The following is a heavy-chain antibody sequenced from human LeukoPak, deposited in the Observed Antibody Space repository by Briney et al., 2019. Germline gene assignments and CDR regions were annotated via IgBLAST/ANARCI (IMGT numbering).Heavy chain of an antibody. V-gene: IGHV3-74*01. J-gene: IGHJ4*02. CDR2: INSDGSST. D-gene: IGHD5-12*01. Sequence: PGGSLRLSCAASGFTFSTYGMTWVRQAPGKGLVWVSRINSDGSSTSYADSVKGRFTISRDNAKNTLYLQMNSLRAEDTAVYYCARDLSVDIVAKSPVYWGQGTLVTVSS. CDR3: ARDLSVDIVAKSPVY. CDR1: GFTFSTYG.